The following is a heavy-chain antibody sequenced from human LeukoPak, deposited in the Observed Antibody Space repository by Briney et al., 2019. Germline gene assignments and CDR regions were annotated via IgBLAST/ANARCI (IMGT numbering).Heavy chain of an antibody. CDR2: ISRHGGTT. Sequence: GGSLRLSCAASGFNFDGYTIHWVRQAPGKGLEWVSHISRHGGTTYYADSVKGRFTISRDNSKNSLYLQMNSLRAEDTALYYCAKDIPNYGGLDHWGQGTLVTVSS. D-gene: IGHD4/OR15-4a*01. J-gene: IGHJ5*02. CDR1: GFNFDGYT. CDR3: AKDIPNYGGLDH. V-gene: IGHV3-43*01.